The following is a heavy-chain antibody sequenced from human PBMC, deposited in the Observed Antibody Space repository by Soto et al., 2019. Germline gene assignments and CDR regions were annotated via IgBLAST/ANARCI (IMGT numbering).Heavy chain of an antibody. V-gene: IGHV3-30-3*01. D-gene: IGHD6-19*01. CDR3: ARDMYSSDYFVKWFEP. Sequence: QVRLVESGGGVVQPGRSLRLSCTASGFSFSSYAMYWFRQPPGKGLEWVAVISHDGINKHYADSVKGRVTVSRDNSNHSLDLQVNSLRGEDTAMYSCARDMYSSDYFVKWFEPWGQGTLVTVSS. J-gene: IGHJ5*02. CDR1: GFSFSSYA. CDR2: ISHDGINK.